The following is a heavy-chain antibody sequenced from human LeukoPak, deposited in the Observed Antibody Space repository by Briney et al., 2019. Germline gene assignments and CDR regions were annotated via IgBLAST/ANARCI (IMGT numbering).Heavy chain of an antibody. CDR3: ARAPPRKYDFWSGYDYYYYMDV. J-gene: IGHJ6*03. CDR2: ISAYNGNT. CDR1: GYTFTGYY. D-gene: IGHD3-3*01. V-gene: IGHV1-18*04. Sequence: ASVKVSCKASGYTFTGYYMHWVRQAPGQGLEWMGWISAYNGNTNYAQKLQGRVTMTTDTSTSTAYMELRSLRSDDTAVYYCARAPPRKYDFWSGYDYYYYMDVWGKGTTVTVSS.